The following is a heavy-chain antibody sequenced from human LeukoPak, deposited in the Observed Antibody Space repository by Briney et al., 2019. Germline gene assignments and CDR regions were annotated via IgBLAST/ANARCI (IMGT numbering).Heavy chain of an antibody. CDR1: GFTFSSYG. J-gene: IGHJ4*02. CDR3: ARVGRYSQAWYYFDY. CDR2: ISYDGSNT. D-gene: IGHD2-21*01. Sequence: GGSLSLSCAASGFTFSSYGIHWVRQAPGKGLEWVSFISYDGSNTYYADSVKGRFTISRDNSKNTLYLQMNSLRAEDTAVYYCARVGRYSQAWYYFDYWGQGTLVTVSS. V-gene: IGHV3-30*03.